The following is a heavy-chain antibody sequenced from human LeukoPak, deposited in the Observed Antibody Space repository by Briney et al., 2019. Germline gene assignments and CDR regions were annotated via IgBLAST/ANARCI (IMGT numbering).Heavy chain of an antibody. D-gene: IGHD5-12*01. Sequence: PSETLSLTCTVSGGSISSYYWSWIRQPPGKGLEWIGCIYYSGSTNYNPSLKSRVTISVDTSKNQFSLKLSSVTAADTAVYYCASLAGGGGYAASHWGQGTLVTVSS. J-gene: IGHJ4*02. CDR3: ASLAGGGGYAASH. V-gene: IGHV4-59*01. CDR1: GGSISSYY. CDR2: IYYSGST.